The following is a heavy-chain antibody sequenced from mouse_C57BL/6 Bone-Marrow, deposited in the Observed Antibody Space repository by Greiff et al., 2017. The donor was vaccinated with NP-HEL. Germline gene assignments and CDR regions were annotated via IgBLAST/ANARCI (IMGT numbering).Heavy chain of an antibody. CDR1: GFSLTSYA. J-gene: IGHJ2*01. CDR3: ARNPIYYDYDIGY. CDR2: IWTGGGT. D-gene: IGHD2-4*01. Sequence: VKVVGSGPGLVAPSQSLSITCTVSGFSLTSYAISWVRQPPGKGLEWLGVIWTGGGTNYNSALKSRLSISKDNSKSQVFLKMNSLQTDDTARYYCARNPIYYDYDIGYWGQGTTLTVSS. V-gene: IGHV2-9-1*01.